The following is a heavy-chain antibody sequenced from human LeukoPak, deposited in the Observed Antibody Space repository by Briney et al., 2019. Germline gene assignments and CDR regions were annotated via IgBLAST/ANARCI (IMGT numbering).Heavy chain of an antibody. CDR2: ISSSRSAI. D-gene: IGHD6-6*01. CDR1: GFTLSNYG. CDR3: ARGGAARPDY. J-gene: IGHJ4*02. V-gene: IGHV3-48*01. Sequence: GGSLRLSCAASGFTLSNYGMNWVRQVPGKGLEWVSYISSSRSAINYADSVKGRFTISRDNGKNSLYLQMNSLRVDDTAVYYCARGGAARPDYWGQGTLVTVSS.